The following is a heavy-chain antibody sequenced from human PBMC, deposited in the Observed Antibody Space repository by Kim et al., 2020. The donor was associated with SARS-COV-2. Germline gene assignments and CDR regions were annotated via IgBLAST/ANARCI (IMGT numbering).Heavy chain of an antibody. CDR1: GGSISSYY. CDR3: AGLGPADAPGSDY. V-gene: IGHV4-59*01. D-gene: IGHD2-2*01. CDR2: IYYSGST. J-gene: IGHJ4*02. Sequence: SETLSLTCTVSGGSISSYYWSWIRQPPGKGLEWIGYIYYSGSTNYNPALKSRVTITVDTTKNQISLKLSTVIAADTAADYCAGLGPADAPGSDYRGQGT.